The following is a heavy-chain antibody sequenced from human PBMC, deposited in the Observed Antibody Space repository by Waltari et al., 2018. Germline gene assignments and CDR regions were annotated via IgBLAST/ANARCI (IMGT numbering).Heavy chain of an antibody. V-gene: IGHV3-48*03. Sequence: HHGGSLRLSCAASGFTFSSYEMNWVRQAPGKGLECVSYISSSGSTIYYAESEKGRFTISRDNAKNSRYLQRNSLRAEDTAVYYCARAEYSSSPLDYWGQGTLVTVSS. CDR3: ARAEYSSSPLDY. CDR1: GFTFSSYE. J-gene: IGHJ4*02. CDR2: ISSSGSTI. D-gene: IGHD6-6*01.